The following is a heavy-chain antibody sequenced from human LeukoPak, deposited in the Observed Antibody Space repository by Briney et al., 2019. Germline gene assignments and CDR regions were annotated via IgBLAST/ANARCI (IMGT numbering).Heavy chain of an antibody. Sequence: SETLSLTCAVSGASISSGTYSWSWIRQPPGEGLEWIGYIYHTGSTYYNPSLKGRVTISVDRSKNQFSLNLNFVTAADTALYYCARGDGSGSGRWFDPWGQGTLITVSS. V-gene: IGHV4-30-2*01. CDR1: GASISSGTYS. J-gene: IGHJ5*02. D-gene: IGHD3-10*01. CDR3: ARGDGSGSGRWFDP. CDR2: IYHTGST.